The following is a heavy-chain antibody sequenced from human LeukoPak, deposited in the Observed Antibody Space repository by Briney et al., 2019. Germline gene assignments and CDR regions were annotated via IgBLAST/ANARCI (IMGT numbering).Heavy chain of an antibody. D-gene: IGHD6-13*01. CDR1: GFTFSAYA. Sequence: PGGTLRLSCAASGFTFSAYAMTWVRQAPGKGLEWVSGISGSGVSTYYADSVKGRFTISRDNSKNTLYLQMNSLRAEDTAVYYCAKRAAPGTHLGAFDPWGQGTLVTVSS. V-gene: IGHV3-23*01. CDR3: AKRAAPGTHLGAFDP. J-gene: IGHJ5*02. CDR2: ISGSGVST.